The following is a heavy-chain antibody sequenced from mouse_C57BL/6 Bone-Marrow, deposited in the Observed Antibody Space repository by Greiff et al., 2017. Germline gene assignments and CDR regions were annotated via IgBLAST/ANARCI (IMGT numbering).Heavy chain of an antibody. Sequence: QVQLQQSGAELARPGASVKLSCKASGYTFTSYGISWVKQRTGQGLEWIGEIYPRSGNTYYNEKFKGKATLTADKSSSTAYMELLSLTSEDSAVYFCFVGSSYYYAMDYWGQGTSVTVSS. CDR2: IYPRSGNT. D-gene: IGHD1-1*01. J-gene: IGHJ4*01. CDR1: GYTFTSYG. V-gene: IGHV1-81*01. CDR3: FVGSSYYYAMDY.